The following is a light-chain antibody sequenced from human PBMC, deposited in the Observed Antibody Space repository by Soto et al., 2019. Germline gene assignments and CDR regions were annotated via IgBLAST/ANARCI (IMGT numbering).Light chain of an antibody. CDR1: QSVGIT. CDR2: EES. J-gene: IGKJ5*01. CDR3: QRRRYGTSGT. V-gene: IGKV3-11*01. Sequence: EIVFTQSPGTLSLSLGERATLSCRASQSVGITYVVLYQERPGQAPRPRPYEESNTATGIPTRVRGSGSETDFTLTLSIIGPEHFEFELYQRRRYGTSGTFGQGTRLEI.